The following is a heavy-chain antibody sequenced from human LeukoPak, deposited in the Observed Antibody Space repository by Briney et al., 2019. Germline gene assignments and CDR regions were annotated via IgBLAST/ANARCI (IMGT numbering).Heavy chain of an antibody. Sequence: GASVKVSCKASGGTFSSYAISWVRQAPGQGLEWMGRIIPILGIANYAQKFQGRVTITADKSTSTAYMELSSLRSEDTAVYYCARDALYIPIAAQMNWFDPWGQGTLVTVSS. CDR3: ARDALYIPIAAQMNWFDP. D-gene: IGHD6-6*01. CDR1: GGTFSSYA. V-gene: IGHV1-69*04. CDR2: IIPILGIA. J-gene: IGHJ5*02.